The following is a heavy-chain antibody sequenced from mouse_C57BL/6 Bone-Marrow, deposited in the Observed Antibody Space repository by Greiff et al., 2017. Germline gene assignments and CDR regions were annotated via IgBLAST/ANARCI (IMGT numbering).Heavy chain of an antibody. CDR3: PLGGYYGKFAY. D-gene: IGHD2-3*01. J-gene: IGHJ3*01. CDR2: IDPRSGNT. CDR1: GYTFTSYG. V-gene: IGHV1-81*01. Sequence: VKLQQSGAELARPGASVKLSCKASGYTFTSYGISWVKQRTGQGLEWIGEIDPRSGNTYYNEKFKGKATMTADKSSSTAYMELRSLTSEDSAVYVGPLGGYYGKFAYWGQGTLVTVSA.